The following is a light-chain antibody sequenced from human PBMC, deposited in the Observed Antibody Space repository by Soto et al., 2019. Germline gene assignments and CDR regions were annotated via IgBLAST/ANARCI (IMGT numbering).Light chain of an antibody. Sequence: DVQMTQSPSTLSASVGDTVNITCRASDGIRNWLAWYHQKPGKAPKLLIYDASSLESGVPSRFSGSGSGTEFTLTISSLQPDDFATYYCQQYNSYPWTFGQGTKVDI. CDR1: DGIRNW. V-gene: IGKV1-5*01. CDR2: DAS. J-gene: IGKJ1*01. CDR3: QQYNSYPWT.